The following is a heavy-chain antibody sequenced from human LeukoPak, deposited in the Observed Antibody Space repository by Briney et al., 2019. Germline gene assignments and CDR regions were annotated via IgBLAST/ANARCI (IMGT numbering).Heavy chain of an antibody. CDR3: ARVFRPSLTVFIIRGAFDI. J-gene: IGHJ3*02. D-gene: IGHD3-3*01. CDR2: IYSGGST. V-gene: IGHV3-66*01. CDR1: GFTVSSNY. Sequence: GGSLRLSCAASGFTVSSNYMSWVRQAPGKGLEWVSVIYSGGSTYYADSVKGRFTISRDNSKNTLYLQMNSLRAEDTAVYYCARVFRPSLTVFIIRGAFDIWGQGTMVTVSS.